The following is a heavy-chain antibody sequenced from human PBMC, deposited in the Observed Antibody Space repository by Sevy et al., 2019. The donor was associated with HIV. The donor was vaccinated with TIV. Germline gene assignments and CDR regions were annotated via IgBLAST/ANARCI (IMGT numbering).Heavy chain of an antibody. V-gene: IGHV3-30*18. D-gene: IGHD1-26*01. Sequence: GGSLRLSCAASGFTFSSYGMHWVRQAPGKGLEWVAVISYDGSNKYYADSVKGRFTIPRDNSKNTLYLQMNSLRAEDTAVYYCAKGRIEWELLEGLDYWGQGTLVTVSS. CDR1: GFTFSSYG. CDR2: ISYDGSNK. J-gene: IGHJ4*02. CDR3: AKGRIEWELLEGLDY.